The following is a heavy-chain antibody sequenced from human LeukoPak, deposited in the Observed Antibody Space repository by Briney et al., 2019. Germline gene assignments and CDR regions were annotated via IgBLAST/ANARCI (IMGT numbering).Heavy chain of an antibody. CDR3: VRGVYCTSASCPPYLMDV. CDR1: GFTFSDHY. Sequence: GGSLRLSCAASGFTFSDHYVDWVRQAPGKGLEWVGRSRNKANSYSTEYAGSVKGRFTISRDESKSSVYLQMNSLKTDDTAVYYCVRGVYCTSASCPPYLMDVWGQGTTVTVSS. J-gene: IGHJ6*02. V-gene: IGHV3-72*01. D-gene: IGHD2-2*01. CDR2: SRNKANSYST.